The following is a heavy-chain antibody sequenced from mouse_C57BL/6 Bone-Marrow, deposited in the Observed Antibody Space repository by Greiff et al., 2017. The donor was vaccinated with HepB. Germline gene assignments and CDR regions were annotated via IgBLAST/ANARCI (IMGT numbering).Heavy chain of an antibody. CDR1: GYTFTDYY. CDR3: ATGRYSNYVGY. CDR2: IFPGSGST. D-gene: IGHD2-5*01. V-gene: IGHV1-75*01. Sequence: QVQLQQSGPELVKPGASVKISCKASGYTFTDYYINWVKQRPGQGLEWIGWIFPGSGSTNYNEKFKSKATLTVDTSSSTAYMQLSSLTSEDSAVYYCATGRYSNYVGYWGQGTTLTVSS. J-gene: IGHJ2*01.